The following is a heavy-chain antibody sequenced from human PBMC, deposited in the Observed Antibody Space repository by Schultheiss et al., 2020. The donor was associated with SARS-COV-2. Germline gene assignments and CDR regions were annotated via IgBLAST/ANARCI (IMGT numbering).Heavy chain of an antibody. CDR3: ASLSRSGYGMDV. CDR1: GFTFSNAW. J-gene: IGHJ6*02. D-gene: IGHD6-25*01. CDR2: ISGSGGST. Sequence: GGSLRLSCAASGFTFSNAWMSWVRQAPGKGLEWVSAISGSGGSTYYADSVKGRFTISRDNSKNTLYLQMNSLRAEDTAVYYCASLSRSGYGMDVWGQGTTVTVSS. V-gene: IGHV3-23*01.